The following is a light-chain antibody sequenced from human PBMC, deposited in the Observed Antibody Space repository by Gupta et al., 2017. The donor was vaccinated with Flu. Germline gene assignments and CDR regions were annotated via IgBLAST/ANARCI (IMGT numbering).Light chain of an antibody. Sequence: RATLSCRASQTITRNFLAWYQQKPGQSPRLLIHSASSRATGIPDRFSGSGSGTDFTLTINGLEPEDFAVYYCQQYGDSPPTTFGQGTKVEIK. J-gene: IGKJ1*01. CDR1: QTITRNF. CDR2: SAS. CDR3: QQYGDSPPTT. V-gene: IGKV3-20*01.